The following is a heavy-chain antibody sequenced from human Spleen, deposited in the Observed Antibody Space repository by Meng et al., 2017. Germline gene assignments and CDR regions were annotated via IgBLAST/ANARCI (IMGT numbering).Heavy chain of an antibody. V-gene: IGHV1-46*01. CDR1: GYTFTSYA. CDR2: INPSGGST. J-gene: IGHJ1*01. CDR3: ARKSCGGVCYAFAQFFQD. Sequence: ASVKVSCKASGYTFTSYAMHWVRQAPGQRLEWMGIINPSGGSTTYAQKFQGKVTMTRDTSTSTVYMELTSLRSEDTAVYYCARKSCGGVCYAFAQFFQDWGQGTLVTVSS. D-gene: IGHD2-21*02.